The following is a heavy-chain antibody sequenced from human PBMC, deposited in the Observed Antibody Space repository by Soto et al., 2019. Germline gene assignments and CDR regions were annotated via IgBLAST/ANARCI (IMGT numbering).Heavy chain of an antibody. V-gene: IGHV1-69*02. CDR3: ASLLPLRGVHN. Sequence: QVQLVQSGAEVKKPGSSVKVSCKASGGTFSSYTISWVRQAPGQGLEWMGRIIPILGIANYAQKFQGRVTLTGDKSTGTAYMELSSLSSEDTAVYYCASLLPLRGVHNWGQGTLVTVSS. D-gene: IGHD3-10*01. CDR1: GGTFSSYT. J-gene: IGHJ4*02. CDR2: IIPILGIA.